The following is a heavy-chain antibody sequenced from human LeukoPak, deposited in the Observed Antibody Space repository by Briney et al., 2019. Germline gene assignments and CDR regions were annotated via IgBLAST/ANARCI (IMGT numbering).Heavy chain of an antibody. J-gene: IGHJ4*02. CDR1: GFTVSYNY. V-gene: IGHV3-66*01. CDR3: ARDFLHGDYGFDY. D-gene: IGHD4-17*01. Sequence: QPGGSLRLSCAASGFTVSYNYMSWVRQAPGKGLEWVSVIYSGGSTYYADSVKGGFTISRDNSKNTLYLEMNSLRAEDTAVYYCARDFLHGDYGFDYWGQGTLVTVSS. CDR2: IYSGGST.